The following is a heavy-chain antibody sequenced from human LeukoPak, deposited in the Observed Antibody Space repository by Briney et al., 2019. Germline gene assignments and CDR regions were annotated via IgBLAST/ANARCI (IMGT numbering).Heavy chain of an antibody. CDR1: GFTFSSYG. CDR3: AKERGSYDAFDI. CDR2: ISYDGSNK. V-gene: IGHV3-30*18. Sequence: PRRSLRLSCAASGFTFSSYGMHWVRQAPGKGLEWVAVISYDGSNKYYADSVKGRFTISRDNSKNTLYLQMNSLRAEDTAVYYCAKERGSYDAFDIWGQGTMVTVSS. D-gene: IGHD1-26*01. J-gene: IGHJ3*02.